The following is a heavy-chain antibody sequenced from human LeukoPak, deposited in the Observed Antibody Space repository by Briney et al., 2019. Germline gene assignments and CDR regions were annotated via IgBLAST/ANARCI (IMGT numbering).Heavy chain of an antibody. Sequence: SETLSLTCTVSGGSISSYYWSWIRQPPGKGLEWIGYSYYGGSTNNNPSLKSRVTISVGTSKNQFSLRLSSVTAADTAVYYCARGRLSSIPYYWGQGTLVTVSS. V-gene: IGHV4-59*01. CDR3: ARGRLSSIPYY. CDR2: SYYGGST. D-gene: IGHD2-2*02. CDR1: GGSISSYY. J-gene: IGHJ4*02.